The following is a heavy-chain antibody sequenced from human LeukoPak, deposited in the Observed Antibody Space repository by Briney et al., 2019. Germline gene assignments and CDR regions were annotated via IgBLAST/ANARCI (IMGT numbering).Heavy chain of an antibody. D-gene: IGHD2-2*02. V-gene: IGHV4-34*01. Sequence: PSETLSFTCAVYGGSFSGYYWSWIRQPPGKGLEWIGEINHSGSTNYNPSLKSRVTISVDTSKNQFSLKLSSVTAADTAVYYCARDVGYCSSTSCYRADWFDPWGQGTLVTVSS. CDR3: ARDVGYCSSTSCYRADWFDP. CDR1: GGSFSGYY. J-gene: IGHJ5*02. CDR2: INHSGST.